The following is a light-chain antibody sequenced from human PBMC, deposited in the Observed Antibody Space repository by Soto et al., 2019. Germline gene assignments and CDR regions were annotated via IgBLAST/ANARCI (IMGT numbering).Light chain of an antibody. CDR2: WAS. V-gene: IGKV4-1*01. CDR1: QSVLYNSNNKNF. J-gene: IGKJ1*01. Sequence: DIVMTQSPDSLAVSLGERATINCKSSQSVLYNSNNKNFLTWYQQKPGQPPKLLIYWASTRESGVPDRFSGSGSGTDFTLTISSLQAEDVAVYYCHQYYSAPWTFGQGTKVEIK. CDR3: HQYYSAPWT.